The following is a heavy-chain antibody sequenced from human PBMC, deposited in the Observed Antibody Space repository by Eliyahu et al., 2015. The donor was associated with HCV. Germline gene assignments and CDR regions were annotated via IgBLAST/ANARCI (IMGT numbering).Heavy chain of an antibody. CDR1: GGSISSGSYY. J-gene: IGHJ5*02. Sequence: QVQLQESGPGLVKPSQTLSLTCTVSGGSISSGSYYWSWIRQPAGKGLEWIGRIYTSGSTNYNSSLKSRVTISVDTSKNQFSLKLSSVTAADTAVYYCARAPLDGGDYGGVGWFDPWGQGTLVTVSS. CDR2: IYTSGST. CDR3: ARAPLDGGDYGGVGWFDP. D-gene: IGHD4-17*01. V-gene: IGHV4-61*02.